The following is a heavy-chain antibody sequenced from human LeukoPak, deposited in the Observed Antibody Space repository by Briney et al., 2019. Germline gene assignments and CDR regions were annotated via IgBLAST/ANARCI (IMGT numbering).Heavy chain of an antibody. V-gene: IGHV3-30*02. Sequence: GGYLRLSCGASGFTFSNYAMNWVRRAPGKGLEWVAFIRHDGSIKYYADSVKGRFTISRDNSKNTLYLQMNSLRAEDTAVYYCARDADTSSRYSRFDYWGQGTLVTVSS. CDR1: GFTFSNYA. D-gene: IGHD3-22*01. CDR3: ARDADTSSRYSRFDY. J-gene: IGHJ4*02. CDR2: IRHDGSIK.